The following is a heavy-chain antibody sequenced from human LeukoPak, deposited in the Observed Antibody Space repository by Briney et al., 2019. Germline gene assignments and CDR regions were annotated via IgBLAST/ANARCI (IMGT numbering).Heavy chain of an antibody. CDR3: ATHDFWSGYRFGMDV. CDR1: GGSISSGGYY. Sequence: PSETLSLTCTFSGGSISSGGYYWSWIRQPPGKGLEWIGYIYYSGSTYYNPSLKSRVTIAVDTSKNQFSLKLSSVTAADTAVYYCATHDFWSGYRFGMDVWGQGTTVTVSS. J-gene: IGHJ6*02. CDR2: IYYSGST. D-gene: IGHD3-3*01. V-gene: IGHV4-31*03.